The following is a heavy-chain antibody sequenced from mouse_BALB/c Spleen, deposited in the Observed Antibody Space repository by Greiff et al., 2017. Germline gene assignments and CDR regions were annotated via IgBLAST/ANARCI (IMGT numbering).Heavy chain of an antibody. V-gene: IGHV5-12-2*01. CDR1: GFTFSSYT. CDR3: ARKVQYYFDY. Sequence: EVNVVESGGGLVQPGGSLKLSCAASGFTFSSYTMSWVRQTPEKRLEWVAYISNGGGSTYYPDTVKGRFTISRDNAKNTLYLQMSSLKSEDTAMYYCARKVQYYFDYWGQGTTLTVSS. CDR2: ISNGGGST. J-gene: IGHJ2*01. D-gene: IGHD2-14*01.